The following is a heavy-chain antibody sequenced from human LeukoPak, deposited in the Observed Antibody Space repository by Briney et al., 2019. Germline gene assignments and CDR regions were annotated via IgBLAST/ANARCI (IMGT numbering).Heavy chain of an antibody. D-gene: IGHD3-10*01. CDR1: GGSISSYY. V-gene: IGHV4-59*08. CDR3: ARVALWFGELSGEGAFDI. CDR2: IYYSGST. Sequence: SETLSLTCTVSGGSISSYYWSWIRQPPGKGLEWIGYIYYSGSTNYNPSLKSRVTISVDTSKNQFSLKLSSVTAADTAVYYCARVALWFGELSGEGAFDIWGQGTMVTVSS. J-gene: IGHJ3*02.